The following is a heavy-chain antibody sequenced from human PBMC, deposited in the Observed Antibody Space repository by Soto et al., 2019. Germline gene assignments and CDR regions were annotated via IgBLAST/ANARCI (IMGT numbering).Heavy chain of an antibody. Sequence: QLQLQESGSGLVKPSQTLSLTCAVSGGSISSGGYSWSWIRQPPGKGLEWIGYIYHSGSTYYNPSLTGRVTISVDRSKNQFSLKLSSVTAADTAVYYCARVVNTVTTRYFDLWGRGTLVTVSS. D-gene: IGHD4-17*01. CDR2: IYHSGST. CDR3: ARVVNTVTTRYFDL. CDR1: GGSISSGGYS. V-gene: IGHV4-30-2*01. J-gene: IGHJ2*01.